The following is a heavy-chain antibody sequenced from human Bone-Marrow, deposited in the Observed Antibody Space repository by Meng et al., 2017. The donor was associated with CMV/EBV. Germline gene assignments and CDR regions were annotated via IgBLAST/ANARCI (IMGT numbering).Heavy chain of an antibody. CDR3: ARDSPVPLGGFDP. Sequence: ESLKISCAASGFTFSSYSMNWVRQAPGKGLEWVSSISSSSSYIYYADSVKGQFTISRDNAKNSLYLQMNSLRAEDTAVYYCARDSPVPLGGFDPWGQGTRVTGYS. V-gene: IGHV3-21*01. CDR1: GFTFSSYS. CDR2: ISSSSSYI. D-gene: IGHD3-16*01. J-gene: IGHJ5*02.